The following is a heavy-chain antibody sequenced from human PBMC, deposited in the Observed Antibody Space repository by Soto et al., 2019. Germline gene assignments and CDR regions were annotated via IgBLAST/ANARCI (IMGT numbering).Heavy chain of an antibody. CDR1: GGSISSSSYY. Sequence: QLQLQESGPGLVKPSETLSLTCTVSGGSISSSSYYWGWIRQPPGKGLEWIGSIYYSGSTYYNPSLKSRVTISVDTSKNQFSLKLSSVTAADTAVYYCARQRVLRSFDWLLFFDYWGQGTLVTVSS. V-gene: IGHV4-39*01. CDR2: IYYSGST. D-gene: IGHD3-9*01. CDR3: ARQRVLRSFDWLLFFDY. J-gene: IGHJ4*02.